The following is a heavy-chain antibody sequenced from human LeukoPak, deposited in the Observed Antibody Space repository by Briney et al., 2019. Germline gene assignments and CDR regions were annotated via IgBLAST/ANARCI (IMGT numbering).Heavy chain of an antibody. V-gene: IGHV4-34*01. J-gene: IGHJ5*02. CDR1: GGSFSSYY. CDR2: INHSGST. CDR3: ARDNSVGDNAWWFDP. D-gene: IGHD1-26*01. Sequence: SETLSLTCAVYGGSFSSYYWTWIRQPPGKGLEWIGEINHSGSTNYNPSLKSRVTISVYTSKNQFSLKLSSVTAADTAIYYCARDNSVGDNAWWFDPWGQGTLVTVSS.